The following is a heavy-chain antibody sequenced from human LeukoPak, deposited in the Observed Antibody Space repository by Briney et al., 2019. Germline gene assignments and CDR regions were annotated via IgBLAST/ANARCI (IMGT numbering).Heavy chain of an antibody. J-gene: IGHJ5*02. CDR1: GGSISSSNW. CDR3: ARWQGSSWQYNWFDP. CDR2: IYHSGST. D-gene: IGHD6-13*01. V-gene: IGHV4-4*02. Sequence: PSGTLSLTCAVSGGSISSSNWWSWVRQPPGKGLEWIGEIYHSGSTNYNPSLKSRVTISVDKSKNQFSLKLSSVTAADTAVYYCARWQGSSWQYNWFDPWGQGTLVTVSS.